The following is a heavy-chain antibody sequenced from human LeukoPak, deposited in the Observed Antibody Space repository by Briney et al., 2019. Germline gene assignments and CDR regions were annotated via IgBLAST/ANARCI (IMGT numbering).Heavy chain of an antibody. CDR1: GGTFSSYA. Sequence: ASVKVSCKASGGTFSSYAISWVRQAPGQGLEWRGRIIPIFGTANYAQKFQGRVTITADKSTSTAYMELSSLRSEDTAVYYCAYYYDSSGYSSWFDPWGQGTLVTVSS. CDR3: AYYYDSSGYSSWFDP. D-gene: IGHD3-22*01. J-gene: IGHJ5*02. CDR2: IIPIFGTA. V-gene: IGHV1-69*06.